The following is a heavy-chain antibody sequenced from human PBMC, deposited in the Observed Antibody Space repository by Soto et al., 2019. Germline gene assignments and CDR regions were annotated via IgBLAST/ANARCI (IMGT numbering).Heavy chain of an antibody. D-gene: IGHD2-2*02. CDR2: IIPLSNIT. Sequence: ASVKVSCKASGGTFTYHTVSWVRQSPGQGLEWMGGIIPLSNITTYAQKFQGRVTITADESTSTAYLELRSLTSDDTAVYFCARDRCSSTSCYRWFDPWGQGTLVIVSS. V-gene: IGHV1-69*13. CDR3: ARDRCSSTSCYRWFDP. CDR1: GGTFTYHT. J-gene: IGHJ5*02.